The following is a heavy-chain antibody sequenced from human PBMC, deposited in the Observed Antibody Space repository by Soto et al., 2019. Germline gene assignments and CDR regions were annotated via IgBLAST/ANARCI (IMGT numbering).Heavy chain of an antibody. Sequence: PGGSLRLSCAASGFTFSSYAMSWVRQAPGKGLEWVSAISGSGGSTYYADSVKGRFTISRDNSKNTLYLQMNSLGAEDTAVYYCAKDKWLRSGFDYWGQGTLVTVSS. CDR3: AKDKWLRSGFDY. J-gene: IGHJ4*02. V-gene: IGHV3-23*01. D-gene: IGHD5-12*01. CDR2: ISGSGGST. CDR1: GFTFSSYA.